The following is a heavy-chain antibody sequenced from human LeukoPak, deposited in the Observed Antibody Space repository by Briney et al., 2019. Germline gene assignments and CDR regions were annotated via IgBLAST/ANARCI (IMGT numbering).Heavy chain of an antibody. J-gene: IGHJ4*02. Sequence: PGGSLRLSCAASGFTFSSHGMSWVRQAPGKGLEWVSTISGSGDNTYYADSVKGRFTISRDNSKNTLYLQMNSLRAEDTAVYYCVRGIGWQQTPYYFDYWGQGTLITVSS. CDR1: GFTFSSHG. D-gene: IGHD4-23*01. V-gene: IGHV3-23*01. CDR2: ISGSGDNT. CDR3: VRGIGWQQTPYYFDY.